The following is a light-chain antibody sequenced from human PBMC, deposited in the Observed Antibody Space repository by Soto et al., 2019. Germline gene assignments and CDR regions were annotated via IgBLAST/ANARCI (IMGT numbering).Light chain of an antibody. Sequence: DIQMTQSPSTLSASIGDRVTITCRASESIRTWLAWYQHKPGKAPKFLIYDASSLESGVPSRFSGSGSGTEFTLTISNLQPDDFATYFCQQSHNYPRTFGQGTKVNIK. CDR2: DAS. V-gene: IGKV1-5*01. CDR1: ESIRTW. CDR3: QQSHNYPRT. J-gene: IGKJ1*01.